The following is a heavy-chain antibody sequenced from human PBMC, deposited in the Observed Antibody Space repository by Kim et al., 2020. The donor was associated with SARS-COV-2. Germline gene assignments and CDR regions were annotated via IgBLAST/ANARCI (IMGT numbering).Heavy chain of an antibody. V-gene: IGHV3-74*01. J-gene: IGHJ5*02. CDR3: ARKDCSGGSCAFDP. Sequence: ADSVNGRLPISRDNAKNTLYLQMNSLRAEDTAVYYCARKDCSGGSCAFDPWGQGTLVTVSS. D-gene: IGHD2-15*01.